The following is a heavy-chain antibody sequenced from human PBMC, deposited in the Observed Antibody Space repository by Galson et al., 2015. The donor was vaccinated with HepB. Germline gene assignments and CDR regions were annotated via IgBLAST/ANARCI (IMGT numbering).Heavy chain of an antibody. CDR3: ARGQYYGSGTWFYYMDV. D-gene: IGHD3-10*01. Sequence: SLRLSCAASGFTFSSYGMHWVRQAPGKGLEWVAVIWYDGSNKYYADSVKGRFTISRDNSKNTLYLQMNSLRAEDTAVYYCARGQYYGSGTWFYYMDVWGKGTTVTVSS. V-gene: IGHV3-33*01. J-gene: IGHJ6*03. CDR1: GFTFSSYG. CDR2: IWYDGSNK.